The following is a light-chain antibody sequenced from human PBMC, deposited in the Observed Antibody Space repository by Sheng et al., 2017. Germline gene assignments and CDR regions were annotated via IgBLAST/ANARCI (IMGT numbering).Light chain of an antibody. CDR3: AAWDDTLTAWV. CDR1: SSKVGHTY. J-gene: IGLJ3*02. Sequence: QSVLTQPPSASGTPGQTVSISCSGLSSKVGHTYVYWFQQLPGTAPKLIIDRNDVRPSGVPGRFSGSKSATSASLAIRGLRSEDEADYYCAAWDDTLTAWVFGGGTRLTVL. CDR2: RND. V-gene: IGLV1-47*01.